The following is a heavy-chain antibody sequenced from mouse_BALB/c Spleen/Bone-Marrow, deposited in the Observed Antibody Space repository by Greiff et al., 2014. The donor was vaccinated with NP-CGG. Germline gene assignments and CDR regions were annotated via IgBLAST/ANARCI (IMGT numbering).Heavy chain of an antibody. CDR1: GYAFSRSW. D-gene: IGHD1-1*01. J-gene: IGHJ3*01. Sequence: LVESGAELVRPGSSVKISCKASGYAFSRSWMNWVKQRPGQGLEWIGQIYPGDDDTNYSGKFKGRATLTADKSSGTAYMQLSSLTSEDSAVYFCAGSTPLAYWGQGTPVTVSA. CDR2: IYPGDDDT. V-gene: IGHV1-80*01. CDR3: AGSTPLAY.